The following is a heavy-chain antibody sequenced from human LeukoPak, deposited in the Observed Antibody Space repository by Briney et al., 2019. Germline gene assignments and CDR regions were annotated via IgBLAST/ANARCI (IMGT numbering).Heavy chain of an antibody. CDR1: GFTFSSYS. D-gene: IGHD5-12*01. CDR3: ARDWSWYSGYACDY. V-gene: IGHV3-21*01. CDR2: ISSSSSYI. J-gene: IGHJ4*02. Sequence: PGGSLRLSCAASGFTFSSYSMNWVRQAPGKGLEWVSSISSSSSYIYYADSVKGRFTISRDNAKNSLYLQMNSLRAEDTAVYYCARDWSWYSGYACDYWGQGTLVTVSS.